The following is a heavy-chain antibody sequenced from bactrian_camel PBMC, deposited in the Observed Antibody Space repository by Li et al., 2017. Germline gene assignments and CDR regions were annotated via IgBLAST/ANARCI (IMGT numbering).Heavy chain of an antibody. D-gene: IGHD5*01. CDR2: IDAVGDT. V-gene: IGHV3S40*01. CDR3: AADDLCPNVHSSLGRGFPY. Sequence: VQLVESGGGSVQVGGSLRLSCVVARFRFYNTDHCMGWFRQAPGKGREGVATIDAVGDTYYADSLKGRFTISKDNAKDILYLQMNSLKPDDTATYYCAADDLCPNVHSSLGRGFPYRGQGTQVTVS. J-gene: IGHJ4*01. CDR1: RFRFYNTDHC.